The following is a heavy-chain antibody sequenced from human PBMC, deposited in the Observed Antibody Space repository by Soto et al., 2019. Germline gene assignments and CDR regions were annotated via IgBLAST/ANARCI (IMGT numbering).Heavy chain of an antibody. CDR3: ARAIKQLGAFDI. Sequence: SETLSLTCAVYGGSFSGYYWSWIRQPPGKGLEWIGEINHSGSTNYNPSLKSRVTISVDTSKTQFSLKRSSVTAADTAVYYCARAIKQLGAFDIWGQGTMVTVSS. J-gene: IGHJ3*02. D-gene: IGHD6-13*01. CDR2: INHSGST. CDR1: GGSFSGYY. V-gene: IGHV4-34*01.